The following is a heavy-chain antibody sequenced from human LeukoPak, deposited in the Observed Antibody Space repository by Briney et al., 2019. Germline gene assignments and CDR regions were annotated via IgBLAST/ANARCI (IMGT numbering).Heavy chain of an antibody. D-gene: IGHD3-22*01. J-gene: IGHJ4*02. CDR3: ARDQWYYDSSGYYSFDY. Sequence: ASVKVSCKASGGTFSSYAISWVRQAPGQGLEWMGRIIPILGIANYAQKFQGRVSITADKSTSTAYMELSSLRSEDTAVYYCARDQWYYDSSGYYSFDYWGQGTLVTVSS. V-gene: IGHV1-69*04. CDR2: IIPILGIA. CDR1: GGTFSSYA.